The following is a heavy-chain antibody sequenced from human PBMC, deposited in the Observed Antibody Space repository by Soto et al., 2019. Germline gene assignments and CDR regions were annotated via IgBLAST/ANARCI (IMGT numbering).Heavy chain of an antibody. D-gene: IGHD6-19*01. CDR1: GGSISSSSYY. Sequence: SETLSLTCTVSGGSISSSSYYWGWIRQPPGKGLEWIGSIYYSGSTYYNPSLKSRVTISVDTSKNQFSLKLSSVTAADTAVYYCAIGRAVADIDYWGQGTLVTGSS. CDR3: AIGRAVADIDY. CDR2: IYYSGST. V-gene: IGHV4-39*01. J-gene: IGHJ4*02.